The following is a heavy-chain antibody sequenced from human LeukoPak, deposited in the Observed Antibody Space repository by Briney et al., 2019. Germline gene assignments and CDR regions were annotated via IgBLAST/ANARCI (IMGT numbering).Heavy chain of an antibody. D-gene: IGHD5-18*01. Sequence: PGGSLRLSCAASGFTFTTYAMSWVRQAPGKGLEWVAVISYDGPNRYYADSVKGRFTISRDDSKDTLHLQMSSLRAEDTAVYYCAKEKLPSGYSFLTDYWGQGTLVTVSS. CDR1: GFTFTTYA. CDR3: AKEKLPSGYSFLTDY. V-gene: IGHV3-30*18. CDR2: ISYDGPNR. J-gene: IGHJ4*02.